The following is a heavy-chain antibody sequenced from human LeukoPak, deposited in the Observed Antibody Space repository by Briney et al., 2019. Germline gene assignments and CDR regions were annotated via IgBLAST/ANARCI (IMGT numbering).Heavy chain of an antibody. J-gene: IGHJ6*02. Sequence: GGSLRLSCAASGFXVSSNYMSWVRQAPGKWLEWVSMIYAGGSTYYADSVKGRFTISRDNSKNTLYLQMSSLRAEDTAVYYCASGLYGMDVWGQGTTVTVSS. D-gene: IGHD2-21*01. V-gene: IGHV3-66*01. CDR3: ASGLYGMDV. CDR1: GFXVSSNY. CDR2: IYAGGST.